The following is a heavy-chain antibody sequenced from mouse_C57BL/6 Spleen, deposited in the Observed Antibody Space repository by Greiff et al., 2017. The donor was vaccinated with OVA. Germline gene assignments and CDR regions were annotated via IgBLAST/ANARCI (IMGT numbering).Heavy chain of an antibody. D-gene: IGHD1-3*01. CDR2: IDPSDSYT. CDR3: ARGEVARYYYAMDY. J-gene: IGHJ4*01. Sequence: QVQLQQPGAELVKPGASVKLSCKASGYTFTSYWMQWVKQRPGQGLEWIGEIDPSDSYTNYNQKFKGKATLTVDTSSSTAYMQLSSLTSEDSAVYYCARGEVARYYYAMDYWGQGTSVTVSS. CDR1: GYTFTSYW. V-gene: IGHV1-50*01.